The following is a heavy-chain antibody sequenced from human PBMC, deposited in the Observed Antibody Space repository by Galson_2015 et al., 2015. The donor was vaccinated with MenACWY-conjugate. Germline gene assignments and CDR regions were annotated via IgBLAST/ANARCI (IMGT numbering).Heavy chain of an antibody. CDR1: GYIFSNYG. D-gene: IGHD3-9*01. CDR3: ARDLYFTGDHDILTGPAY. V-gene: IGHV1-18*01. CDR2: ISAHNGDT. Sequence: SVKVSCKASGYIFSNYGISWVRQAPGQGLEWMGWISAHNGDTDYGQKLQGRVTITTDTSTSATYMELRSLSSDDTAVYYCARDLYFTGDHDILTGPAYWGQGTLVTVSS. J-gene: IGHJ4*02.